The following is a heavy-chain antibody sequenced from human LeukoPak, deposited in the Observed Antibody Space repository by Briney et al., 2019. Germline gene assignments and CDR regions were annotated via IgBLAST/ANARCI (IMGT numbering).Heavy chain of an antibody. V-gene: IGHV3-30*18. Sequence: PGRSLRLSCAASGFTFSSYGMHWVRQAPGKGLEWVAVISYDGSYKYFADSVKGRFTISRDNSKNTLYLQMNSLRAEDTAVYYCAKALYYYGSGRGDAFDIWGQGTMVTVSS. CDR2: ISYDGSYK. CDR1: GFTFSSYG. CDR3: AKALYYYGSGRGDAFDI. D-gene: IGHD3-10*01. J-gene: IGHJ3*02.